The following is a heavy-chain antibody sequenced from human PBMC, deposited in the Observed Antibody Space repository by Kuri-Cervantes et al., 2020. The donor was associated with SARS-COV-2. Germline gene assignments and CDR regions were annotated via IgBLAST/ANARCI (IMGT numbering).Heavy chain of an antibody. Sequence: SVKVSCKASGGTFSSYTISWVRQAPGQGLEWMGRIIPILGIANYAQKFQGRVTITADKSTSTAYMELSSLRSEDTAVYYCARAGIDYGDFPLGFDPWGQGTLVTVSS. D-gene: IGHD4-17*01. V-gene: IGHV1-69*02. CDR3: ARAGIDYGDFPLGFDP. CDR1: GGTFSSYT. J-gene: IGHJ5*02. CDR2: IIPILGIA.